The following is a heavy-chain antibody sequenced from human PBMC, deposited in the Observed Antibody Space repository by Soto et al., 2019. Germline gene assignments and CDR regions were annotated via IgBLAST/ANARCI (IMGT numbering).Heavy chain of an antibody. V-gene: IGHV4-4*07. CDR2: IYTSGST. CDR1: GGSISSYY. D-gene: IGHD3-22*01. CDR3: ARDLDYYDSSGYYLSDP. Sequence: PSETLSLTCTVSGGSISSYYWSWIRQPAGKGLEWIGRIYTSGSTNYNPSLKSRVTMSVDTSKNQFSLKLSSVTAADTAVYYCARDLDYYDSSGYYLSDPWGQGTLVTVS. J-gene: IGHJ5*02.